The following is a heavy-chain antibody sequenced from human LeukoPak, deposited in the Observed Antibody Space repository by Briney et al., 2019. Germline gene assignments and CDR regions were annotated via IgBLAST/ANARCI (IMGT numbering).Heavy chain of an antibody. CDR1: GFTFSSYA. D-gene: IGHD4-17*01. CDR3: AGVDDYGDFRTFDY. V-gene: IGHV3-23*01. Sequence: GGSLRLSCAASGFTFSSYAMSWDRQAPGKGLEWVSAISGSGGSTYYADSVKGRFTISRDNSNNTLYLQMNSLRAEDTAVYYCAGVDDYGDFRTFDYWGQGTLVTVSS. CDR2: ISGSGGST. J-gene: IGHJ4*02.